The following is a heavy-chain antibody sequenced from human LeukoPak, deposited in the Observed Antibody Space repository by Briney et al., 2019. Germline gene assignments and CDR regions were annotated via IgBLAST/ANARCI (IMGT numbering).Heavy chain of an antibody. CDR2: INHSGST. CDR3: ARLEYYYDSSGRYFDY. CDR1: GGSFSGFF. Sequence: PSETLSLTCAVYGGSFSGFFWTWIRQPPGKGLEWIGEINHSGSTNYNPSLKSRVSISVDTSKSQFSLKLSSVTAADTAVYYCARLEYYYDSSGRYFDYWGQGTLVTVSS. D-gene: IGHD3-22*01. V-gene: IGHV4-34*01. J-gene: IGHJ4*02.